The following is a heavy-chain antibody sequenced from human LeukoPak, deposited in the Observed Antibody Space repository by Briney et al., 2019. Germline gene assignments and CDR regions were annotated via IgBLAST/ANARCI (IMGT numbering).Heavy chain of an antibody. CDR2: IYHSGST. D-gene: IGHD3-3*01. J-gene: IGHJ5*02. CDR1: GYSISSGYY. Sequence: PSETLSLTCAVSGYSISSGYYWGWIRQPPGKGLERIGSIYHSGSTYYNPSLKSRVTISVDTSKNQFSLKLSSVTAADTAVYYCARLIPDFWSGYYTFWFDPWGQGTLVTVSS. V-gene: IGHV4-38-2*01. CDR3: ARLIPDFWSGYYTFWFDP.